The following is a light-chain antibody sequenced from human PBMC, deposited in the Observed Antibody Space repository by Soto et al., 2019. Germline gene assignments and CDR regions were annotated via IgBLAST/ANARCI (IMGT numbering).Light chain of an antibody. CDR3: LLSYNGARV. J-gene: IGLJ2*01. CDR2: DTA. CDR1: TGAVTSGHY. V-gene: IGLV7-46*01. Sequence: QAVVTQEPSLTVSPGGTVTLTCGSSTGAVTSGHYPYWFHQKPGQAPRTLIYDTANKHSWTPARFSDSLLGGRAALTLSGAQPEDEAEYYCLLSYNGARVFGGGTKLTVL.